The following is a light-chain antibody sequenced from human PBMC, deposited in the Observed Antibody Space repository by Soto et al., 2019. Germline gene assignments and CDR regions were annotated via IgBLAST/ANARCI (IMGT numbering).Light chain of an antibody. J-gene: IGKJ2*01. Sequence: EIVLTQSPGTLSLSPGERATLSCRASHSVSSSYLAWYQQKPGQAPSLLIYGASSRATGIPDRFSGSGSGTDFTLTISGLEPEDFAVYYCQQYGSSPPYTFGQGTKLEIK. CDR3: QQYGSSPPYT. CDR2: GAS. CDR1: HSVSSSY. V-gene: IGKV3-20*01.